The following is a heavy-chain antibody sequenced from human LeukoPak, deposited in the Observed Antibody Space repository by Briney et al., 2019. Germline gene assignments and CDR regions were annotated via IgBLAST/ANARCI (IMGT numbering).Heavy chain of an antibody. Sequence: PGGSLRLSCAASGFTFSSYWMSWVRQAPGKGLEWVANIKQDGSEKYYVDSVKGRFTISRDNAKNSLYLQMNSLRAEDTAVYYCAKEYKHSNSWVFDYWGQGTLVTVSS. CDR1: GFTFSSYW. V-gene: IGHV3-7*03. CDR2: IKQDGSEK. CDR3: AKEYKHSNSWVFDY. D-gene: IGHD6-13*01. J-gene: IGHJ4*02.